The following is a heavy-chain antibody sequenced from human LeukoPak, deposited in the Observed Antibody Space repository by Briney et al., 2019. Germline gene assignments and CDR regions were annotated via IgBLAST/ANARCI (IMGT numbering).Heavy chain of an antibody. CDR2: INPNSGGT. V-gene: IGHV1-2*02. CDR3: ARDFVRDDYGDYGSPFDY. CDR1: GYPFTGYY. D-gene: IGHD4-17*01. Sequence: ASVKVSCKASGYPFTGYYMHWVRPAPGQGLEWMGWINPNSGGTNYAKKFQGRVTMTRDTSISTAYMELSRLRSDDTAVYYCARDFVRDDYGDYGSPFDYWGQGTLVTVSS. J-gene: IGHJ4*02.